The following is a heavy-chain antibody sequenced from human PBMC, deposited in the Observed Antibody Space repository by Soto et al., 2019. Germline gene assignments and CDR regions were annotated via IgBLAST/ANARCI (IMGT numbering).Heavy chain of an antibody. V-gene: IGHV1-69*13. J-gene: IGHJ4*02. CDR1: GGTFSSYA. Sequence: SVKVSCKASGGTFSSYAISWVRQAPGQGLEWMGGIIPIFGTANYAQKFQGRVTITADESTSTAYMELSSLRSEDTAVYYCARGFVGTYYYDSSGYSHFDYWGQGTLVTVSS. CDR3: ARGFVGTYYYDSSGYSHFDY. D-gene: IGHD3-22*01. CDR2: IIPIFGTA.